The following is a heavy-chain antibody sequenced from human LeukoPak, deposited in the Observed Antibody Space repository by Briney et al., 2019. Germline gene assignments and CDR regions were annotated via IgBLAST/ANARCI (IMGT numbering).Heavy chain of an antibody. CDR1: GGSISSGGYS. V-gene: IGHV4-30-2*02. D-gene: IGHD1-26*01. J-gene: IGHJ6*02. CDR2: IYHSGST. Sequence: SQTLSLTCAVSGGSISSGGYSWSWIRQPPGKGLEWIGYIYHSGSTYYNPSLKSRVTISVDRSKNQFSLKLSSVTAADTAVYYCARSSSGSYSYYAMDVWGQGTTVTVSS. CDR3: ARSSSGSYSYYAMDV.